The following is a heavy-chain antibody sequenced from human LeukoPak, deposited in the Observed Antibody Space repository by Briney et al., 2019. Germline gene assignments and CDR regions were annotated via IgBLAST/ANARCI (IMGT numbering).Heavy chain of an antibody. CDR2: IYHSGST. J-gene: IGHJ4*02. Sequence: SETLSLTCTVSGGSISSSSYYWGWIRQPPGKGLEWIGSIYHSGSTYYNPSLKSRVTISVDTSKNQFSLKLSSVTAADTAVYYCASAMAAAGTFDYWSQGTLVTVSS. CDR1: GGSISSSSYY. CDR3: ASAMAAAGTFDY. D-gene: IGHD6-13*01. V-gene: IGHV4-39*07.